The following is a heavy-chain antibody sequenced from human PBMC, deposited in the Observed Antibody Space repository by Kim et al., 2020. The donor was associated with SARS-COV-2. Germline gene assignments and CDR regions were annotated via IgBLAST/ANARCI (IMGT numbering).Heavy chain of an antibody. CDR1: GFTFSSYS. J-gene: IGHJ2*01. D-gene: IGHD6-19*01. CDR3: ARDWYSPRGLAGWYFDL. V-gene: IGHV3-21*01. CDR2: ISSSSSYI. Sequence: GGSLRLSCAASGFTFSSYSMNWVRQAPGKGLEWVSSISSSSSYIYYADSVKGRFTISRDNAKNSLYLQMNSLRAEDTAVYYCARDWYSPRGLAGWYFDLWGRGTLVTVSS.